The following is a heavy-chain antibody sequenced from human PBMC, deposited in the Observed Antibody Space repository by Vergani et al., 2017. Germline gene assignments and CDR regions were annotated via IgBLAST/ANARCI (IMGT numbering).Heavy chain of an antibody. CDR1: GFTFGDYA. D-gene: IGHD5-18*01. V-gene: IGHV3-30*01. J-gene: IGHJ6*02. CDR2: ISYDGSNK. Sequence: QVQLVESGGDLVQPGRSLRLSCTASGFTFGDYAMSWVRQAPGKGLEWVAVISYDGSNKYYADSVKGRFTISRDNSKNTLYLQMNSLRAEDTAVYYCAKYRDDYGMDVWGQGTTVTVSS. CDR3: AKYRDDYGMDV.